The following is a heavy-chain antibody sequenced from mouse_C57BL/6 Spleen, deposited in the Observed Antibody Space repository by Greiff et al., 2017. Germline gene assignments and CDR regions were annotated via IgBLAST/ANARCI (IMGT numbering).Heavy chain of an antibody. Sequence: DVMLVASGGGLVKPGGSLKLSCAASGFTFSDYGMHWVRQAPEKGLEWVAYISSGSSTIYYADTVKGRFTISRDNAKNTLFLQMTSLRSEDTAMYYCATSEFAYWGQGTLVTVSA. CDR1: GFTFSDYG. J-gene: IGHJ3*01. D-gene: IGHD6-1*01. CDR3: ATSEFAY. V-gene: IGHV5-17*01. CDR2: ISSGSSTI.